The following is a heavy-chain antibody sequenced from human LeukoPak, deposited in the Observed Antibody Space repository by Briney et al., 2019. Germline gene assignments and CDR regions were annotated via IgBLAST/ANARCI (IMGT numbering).Heavy chain of an antibody. CDR2: IQYDGSSK. V-gene: IGHV3-30*02. J-gene: IGHJ3*02. Sequence: GSLRLSCVPSGFTFSSYGMHWVRQAPGKGLEWVAFIQYDGSSKYYADSVRGRFTISSDDSKNTLYVQMNSLRAEDTAVYYCASHIHSFDNWGQGTMVTVSS. CDR1: GFTFSSYG. CDR3: ASHIHSFDN. D-gene: IGHD2-21*01.